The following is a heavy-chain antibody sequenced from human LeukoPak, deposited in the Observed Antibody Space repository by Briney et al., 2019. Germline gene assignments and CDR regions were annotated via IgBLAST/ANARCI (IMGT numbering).Heavy chain of an antibody. CDR2: ISSSSSYI. CDR1: GFTFSGYG. J-gene: IGHJ4*02. D-gene: IGHD3-22*01. Sequence: GGSLRLSCAASGFTFSGYGMSWVRQAPGKGLEWVSSISSSSSYIYYADSVKGRFTISRDNAKNSLYLQMNSLRAEDTAVYYCARHNRRYYYDSSGYYYHYWGQGTLVTVSS. V-gene: IGHV3-21*01. CDR3: ARHNRRYYYDSSGYYYHY.